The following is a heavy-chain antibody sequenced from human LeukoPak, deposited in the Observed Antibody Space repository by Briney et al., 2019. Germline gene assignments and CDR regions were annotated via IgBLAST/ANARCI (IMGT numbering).Heavy chain of an antibody. D-gene: IGHD6-6*01. CDR1: GGSISSYY. CDR3: ARPLRIAARADAFDI. V-gene: IGHV4-59*08. Sequence: SETLSLTCTVSGGSISSYYWSWIRQPPGKGLEWIGEINHSGSTNYNPSLKSRVTISVDTSKNQFSLKLSSVTAADTAVYYCARPLRIAARADAFDIWGQGTMVTVSS. CDR2: INHSGST. J-gene: IGHJ3*02.